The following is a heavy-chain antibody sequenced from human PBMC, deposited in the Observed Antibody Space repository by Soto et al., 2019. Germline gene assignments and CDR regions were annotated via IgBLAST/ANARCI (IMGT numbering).Heavy chain of an antibody. D-gene: IGHD1-26*01. CDR3: ATSYSTGYRSFDY. CDR2: VNPIISMS. V-gene: IGHV1-69*04. J-gene: IGHJ4*02. Sequence: QVQLVQSGAEVKRPGSSVKVSCKASGDTFSFYSINWVRQAPGLGLEWMGRVNPIISMSNHAQMFQGRVTIAADNSTSTAYMELSGLGSEHTVMSYCATSYSTGYRSFDYWGQGALVTVSS. CDR1: GDTFSFYS.